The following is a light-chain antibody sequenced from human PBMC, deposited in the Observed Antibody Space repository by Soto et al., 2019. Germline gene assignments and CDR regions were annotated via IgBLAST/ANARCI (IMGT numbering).Light chain of an antibody. CDR2: DVS. J-gene: IGLJ1*01. CDR3: SSYTSSSTRV. V-gene: IGLV2-14*01. Sequence: QSVLTQPASVSGSPGQSITISCTGTSRDVGGYNYVSWYQQHPGKAPKLMIYDVSTRPSGVSNRFSGSKSGNTAPLTISALQAEDEADYYCSSYTSSSTRVFGTGTKVTVL. CDR1: SRDVGGYNY.